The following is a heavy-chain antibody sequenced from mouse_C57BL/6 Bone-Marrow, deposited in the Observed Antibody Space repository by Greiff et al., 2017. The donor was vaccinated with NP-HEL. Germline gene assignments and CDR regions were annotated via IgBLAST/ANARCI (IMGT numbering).Heavy chain of an antibody. J-gene: IGHJ2*01. CDR3: ARNFGRTLDY. Sequence: VKLVESGPGLVQPSQSLSITCTVSGFSLTSYGVHWVRQSPGKGLEWLGVIWSGGRTDYNAAFISRLSISKDNSKSQVFFKMNSLQANDTAIYYCARNFGRTLDYWGQGTTLTVSS. CDR1: GFSLTSYG. D-gene: IGHD6-1*01. V-gene: IGHV2-2*02. CDR2: IWSGGRT.